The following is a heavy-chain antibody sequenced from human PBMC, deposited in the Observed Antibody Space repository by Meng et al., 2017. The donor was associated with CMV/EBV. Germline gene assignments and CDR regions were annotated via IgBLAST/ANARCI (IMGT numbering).Heavy chain of an antibody. CDR2: IYSGGSST. Sequence: GESLKISCAASGFTFSSYAMSWVRQAPGKGLEWVSVIYSGGSSTYYADSVKGRFTISRDNSKNTLYLQMNSLRAEDTAVYYCAKGGSSGWIGRYWGQGTLVTVSS. D-gene: IGHD6-19*01. V-gene: IGHV3-23*03. CDR1: GFTFSSYA. CDR3: AKGGSSGWIGRY. J-gene: IGHJ4*02.